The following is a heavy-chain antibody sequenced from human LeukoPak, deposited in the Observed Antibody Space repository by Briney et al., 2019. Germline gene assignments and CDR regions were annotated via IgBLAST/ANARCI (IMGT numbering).Heavy chain of an antibody. CDR3: ARGPPYYDSSGYFYGGAAFHM. J-gene: IGHJ3*02. Sequence: GGSLTLSCVVSGFTFSSYWMHWVRQAPGKGLVWVSRIPSGKSSTSSADSVKGRFTISRDNAQNTLYLQMNSLRAEDTAVYYCARGPPYYDSSGYFYGGAAFHMWGQGT. D-gene: IGHD3-22*01. CDR2: IPSGKSST. V-gene: IGHV3-74*01. CDR1: GFTFSSYW.